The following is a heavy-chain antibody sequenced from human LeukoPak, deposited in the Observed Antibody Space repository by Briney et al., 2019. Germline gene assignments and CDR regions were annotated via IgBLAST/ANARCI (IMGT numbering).Heavy chain of an antibody. D-gene: IGHD6-13*01. CDR2: MSYDGSNK. V-gene: IGHV3-30-3*01. J-gene: IGHJ4*02. Sequence: GRSLRLSCAASGFTFSSYAMHWVRQAPGKGLEWVAVMSYDGSNKYYADSVKGRFTISRDDSKNTLYLQMNGLRAEDTAVYYCARGAVAGSPPWDYFDYWGQGTLVTVSS. CDR1: GFTFSSYA. CDR3: ARGAVAGSPPWDYFDY.